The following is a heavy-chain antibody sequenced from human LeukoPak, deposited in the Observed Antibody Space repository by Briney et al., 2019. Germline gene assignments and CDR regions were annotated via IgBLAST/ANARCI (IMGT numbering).Heavy chain of an antibody. CDR3: ARHRRRVGYYGSGSYSHDY. CDR1: GYSISSGYY. J-gene: IGHJ4*02. V-gene: IGHV4-38-2*02. D-gene: IGHD3-10*01. Sequence: PSETLSLTCTVSGYSISSGYYWGWIRQPPGKGLEWIGSIYHSGSTYYNPSLKSRVTISVDTSKNQFSLKLSSVTAADTAVYYCARHRRRVGYYGSGSYSHDYWGQGTLVTVSS. CDR2: IYHSGST.